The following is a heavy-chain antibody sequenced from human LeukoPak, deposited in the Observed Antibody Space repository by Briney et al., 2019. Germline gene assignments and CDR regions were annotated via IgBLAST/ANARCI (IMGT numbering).Heavy chain of an antibody. CDR1: GYTFTSYD. CDR3: ARASGTEGFDP. Sequence: ASVKVSCKASGYTFTSYDINWVRQATGRGREWMGWMNPNSGNTGYAQKFQGRVTMTRNTSISTAYMELSSLRSEDTAVYYCARASGTEGFDPWGQGTLVTVSS. V-gene: IGHV1-8*01. CDR2: MNPNSGNT. D-gene: IGHD6-25*01. J-gene: IGHJ5*02.